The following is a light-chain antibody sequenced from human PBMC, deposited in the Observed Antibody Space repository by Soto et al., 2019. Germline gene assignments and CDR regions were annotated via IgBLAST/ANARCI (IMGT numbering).Light chain of an antibody. CDR1: QSIGRF. J-gene: IGKJ4*01. CDR3: QQSFTTPLT. Sequence: DIQLTQPPSSLSASVGDRVTITCTASQSIGRFLNWYQQKPGKAPNVLINVASTLRSGVPSRFSGSGSGTDFNLTINSLQPEDFATYFCQQSFTTPLTFGGGTKVDIK. CDR2: VAS. V-gene: IGKV1-39*01.